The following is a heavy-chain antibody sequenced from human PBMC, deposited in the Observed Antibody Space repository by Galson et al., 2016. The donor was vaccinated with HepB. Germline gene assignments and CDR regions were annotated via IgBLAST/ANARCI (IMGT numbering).Heavy chain of an antibody. J-gene: IGHJ6*04. V-gene: IGHV3-23*01. CDR3: AKGSTAPAV. CDR1: GFTFNNYG. D-gene: IGHD2-2*01. CDR2: ISRSGDST. Sequence: SLRLSCAASGFTFNNYGMTWVRQPPGKGLEFVSSISRSGDSTDYADSVKGRFTISRDTSKNTLYLQMNSLRAEDTAVYYCAKGSTAPAVWGKGTAVTVSS.